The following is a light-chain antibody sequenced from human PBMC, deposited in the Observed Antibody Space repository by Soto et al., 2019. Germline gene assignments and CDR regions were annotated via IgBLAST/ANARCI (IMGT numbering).Light chain of an antibody. CDR2: GAS. CDR1: QSVASNC. J-gene: IGKJ1*01. V-gene: IGKV3-20*01. Sequence: EIVLTQSPGTLYLSPGEGATLSCRASQSVASNCLAWYQQKPGQAPRLLIYGASSRATGIPDRFSGSGSGTDFTLTISRLEPEDFAVFYCQQYGTSPQSFGQGTKVEIK. CDR3: QQYGTSPQS.